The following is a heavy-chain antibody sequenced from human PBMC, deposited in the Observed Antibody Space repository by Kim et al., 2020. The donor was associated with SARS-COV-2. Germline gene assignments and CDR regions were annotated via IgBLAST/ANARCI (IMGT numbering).Heavy chain of an antibody. J-gene: IGHJ2*01. D-gene: IGHD3-16*02. V-gene: IGHV4-59*13. Sequence: SETLSLTCTVSGGSISSYYWSWIRQPPGKGLEWIGYIYYSGSTNYNPSLKSRVTISVDTSKNQFSLKLSSVTAADTAVYYCARVHGYDYVWGSYRYGYWYFDLWGRGTLVTVSS. CDR1: GGSISSYY. CDR2: IYYSGST. CDR3: ARVHGYDYVWGSYRYGYWYFDL.